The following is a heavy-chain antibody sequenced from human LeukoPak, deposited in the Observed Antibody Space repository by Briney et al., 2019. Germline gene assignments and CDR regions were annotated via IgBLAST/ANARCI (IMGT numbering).Heavy chain of an antibody. D-gene: IGHD2-15*01. CDR1: GGSFSGYY. V-gene: IGHV4-34*01. CDR2: INHSGST. Sequence: PSETLSLTCAVYGGSFSGYYWSWIRQPPGKGLEWIGEINHSGSTNYNPSLKSRVTISVDTSKNQFSLKLSSVTAADTAVYYCAREARRGLLRGFAPWGQEPLVTVSS. CDR3: AREARRGLLRGFAP. J-gene: IGHJ5*02.